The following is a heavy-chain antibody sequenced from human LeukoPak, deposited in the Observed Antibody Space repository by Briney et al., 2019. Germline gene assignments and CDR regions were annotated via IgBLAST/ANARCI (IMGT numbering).Heavy chain of an antibody. Sequence: SETLSLTCTVSGGSISSGSYYWSWIRQPAGKGLEWIGRIYTSRSTNYNPSLKSRVTISVDTSKNQFSLKLSSVTAADTAVYYCARAERRVSNAFDIWGQGTMVTVSS. J-gene: IGHJ3*02. CDR3: ARAERRVSNAFDI. V-gene: IGHV4-61*02. CDR1: GGSISSGSYY. CDR2: IYTSRST. D-gene: IGHD1-1*01.